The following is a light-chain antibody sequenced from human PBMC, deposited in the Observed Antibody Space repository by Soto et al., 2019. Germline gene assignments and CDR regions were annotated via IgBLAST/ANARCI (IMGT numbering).Light chain of an antibody. CDR2: QAS. J-gene: IGKJ1*01. CDR3: QQCDSYWT. V-gene: IGKV1-5*03. CDR1: QSINNC. Sequence: DIQMTQSPSTLSASVGDRVIITCRASQSINNCLAWYQQKPGKAPKLLIYQASTLESGVPSRFSGSGSGTEFTLTISSLHPDDFATYYCQQCDSYWTFGQGTKVEIK.